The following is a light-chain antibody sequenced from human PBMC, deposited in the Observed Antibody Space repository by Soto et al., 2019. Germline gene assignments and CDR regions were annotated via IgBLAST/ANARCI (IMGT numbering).Light chain of an antibody. CDR3: SSYTSISTLYV. Sequence: QSALTQPASVSGCPGQSITISCTGTNSDVGGYNYVSWYQQHPGKAPELMIYEVSHRPSGVSNRFSGSKSDNTASLTISGLQAEDEADYYCSSYTSISTLYVFGTGTKATVL. J-gene: IGLJ1*01. CDR1: NSDVGGYNY. V-gene: IGLV2-14*01. CDR2: EVS.